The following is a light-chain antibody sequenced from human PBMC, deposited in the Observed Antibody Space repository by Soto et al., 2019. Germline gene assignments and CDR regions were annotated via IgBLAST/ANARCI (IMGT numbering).Light chain of an antibody. CDR2: GNT. J-gene: IGLJ3*02. CDR1: TSNIGAGYD. Sequence: QSVLTQPPSVSGAPGQRVTISCTGSTSNIGAGYDVHWYHQLPGTAPKLLIYGNTNRPSGVPDRFSGSKSGTSASLAITGLQAEDEADYYRQSYDSSLSVWVFGGGTKLTVL. CDR3: QSYDSSLSVWV. V-gene: IGLV1-40*01.